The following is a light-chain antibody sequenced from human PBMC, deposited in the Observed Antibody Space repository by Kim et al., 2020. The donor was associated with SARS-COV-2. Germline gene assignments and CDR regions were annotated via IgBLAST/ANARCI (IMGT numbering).Light chain of an antibody. CDR2: DVS. CDR1: RTDVGGYNY. Sequence: QSITISCTVTRTDVGGYNYVSWYQQHPGKAPKLMIYDVSNRPSGVSSRFSGSKSGNTASLTISGLQAEDEADYYCSSYTSSSTLGVFGTGTKVTVL. J-gene: IGLJ1*01. CDR3: SSYTSSSTLGV. V-gene: IGLV2-14*03.